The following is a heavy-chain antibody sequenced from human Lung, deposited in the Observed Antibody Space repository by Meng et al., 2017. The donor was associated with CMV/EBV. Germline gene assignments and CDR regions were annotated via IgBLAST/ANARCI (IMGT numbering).Heavy chain of an antibody. D-gene: IGHD3-22*01. J-gene: IGHJ4*02. CDR3: AREDYHDSTSYQDFDY. CDR2: INPNRGGT. Sequence: VXVSXKVSGYTFSDYYMLWVRQGPGQGLEWTGWINPNRGGTNYAQKSQGRVTMNRDTSISTAYMELSRLRSDDTTVYYCAREDYHDSTSYQDFDYWCQGTLVTVSS. V-gene: IGHV1-2*02. CDR1: GYTFSDYY.